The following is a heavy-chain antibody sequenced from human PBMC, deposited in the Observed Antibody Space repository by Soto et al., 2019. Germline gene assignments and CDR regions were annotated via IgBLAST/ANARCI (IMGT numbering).Heavy chain of an antibody. J-gene: IGHJ6*02. D-gene: IGHD2-2*01. CDR3: ARHGARDAIRHHYYYYGMDV. V-gene: IGHV5-10-1*01. CDR2: IDPSDSYT. Sequence: PGESLKISCKGSGYSFTTYWISWVRQMPGKGLEWMGRIDPSDSYTNYNPSFKGHITISVDKSISTAYVQWSNLKASDTAMYYCARHGARDAIRHHYYYYGMDVWGQGSTVTVSS. CDR1: GYSFTTYW.